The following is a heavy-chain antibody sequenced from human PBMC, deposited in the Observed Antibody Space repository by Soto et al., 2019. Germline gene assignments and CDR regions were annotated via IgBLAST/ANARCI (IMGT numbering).Heavy chain of an antibody. V-gene: IGHV3-23*01. D-gene: IGHD3-3*01. Sequence: GGSLRLSCGTSGFTFGNYGMGWVRQAPGKGLEWVSGLSSSGGRTYYADSVKGRFTISRDNSKNTLFLQMNSLRAEDTAVYYCAKVANSGVVIEYFDYWGQGSLVTVSS. CDR2: LSSSGGRT. J-gene: IGHJ4*02. CDR3: AKVANSGVVIEYFDY. CDR1: GFTFGNYG.